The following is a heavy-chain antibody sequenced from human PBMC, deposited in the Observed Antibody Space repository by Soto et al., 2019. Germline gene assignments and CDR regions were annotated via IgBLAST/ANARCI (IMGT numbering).Heavy chain of an antibody. CDR2: IYHSGST. CDR3: ARSNYDILTGYSPRYNWFDP. D-gene: IGHD3-9*01. Sequence: SETLSLTCAVSGGSISSSNWWSWVRQPPGKGLEWIGEIYHSGSTNYNPSLKSRVTISVDKSKNQFSLKLSSVTAADTAVYYCARSNYDILTGYSPRYNWFDPWGQGTLVTVSS. V-gene: IGHV4-4*02. CDR1: GGSISSSNW. J-gene: IGHJ5*02.